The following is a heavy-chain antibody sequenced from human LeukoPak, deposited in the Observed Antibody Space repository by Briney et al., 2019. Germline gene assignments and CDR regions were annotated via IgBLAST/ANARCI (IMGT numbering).Heavy chain of an antibody. D-gene: IGHD3-10*01. CDR2: ISSSSSII. CDR3: ARDHRGSGSRYYYYYMDV. J-gene: IGHJ6*03. Sequence: GGSLRLSCAGSGFTFSSYGMNWVRQAPGKGLEWVSYISSSSSIIYYAESLKGRFTISRDNAENSLYLQVNSLRAEDTAVYYCARDHRGSGSRYYYYYMDVWGKGTTVTISS. CDR1: GFTFSSYG. V-gene: IGHV3-48*01.